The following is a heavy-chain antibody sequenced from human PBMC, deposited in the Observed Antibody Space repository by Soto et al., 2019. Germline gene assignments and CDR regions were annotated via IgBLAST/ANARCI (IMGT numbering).Heavy chain of an antibody. D-gene: IGHD4-17*01. V-gene: IGHV3-23*01. J-gene: IGHJ5*02. Sequence: GGSLRISCAASGITFSSYAMSWVRQAPGKGLEWVSAISASGGGTYYADSVKGRFTISRDNSKNTLYLQMNSLRAEDTAVYYCARGHWRSVDYDDDRLVHSGQTTRVTVSS. CDR1: GITFSSYA. CDR2: ISASGGGT. CDR3: ARGHWRSVDYDDDRLVH.